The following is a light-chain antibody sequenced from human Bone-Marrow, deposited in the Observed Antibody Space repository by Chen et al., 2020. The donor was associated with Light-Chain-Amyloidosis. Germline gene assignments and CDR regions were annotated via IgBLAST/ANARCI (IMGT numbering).Light chain of an antibody. J-gene: IGLJ3*02. CDR1: SSDVGGYNF. Sequence: QSALTQPASVSGSPGQSITISCTGTSSDVGGYNFVSWHQQHPGKAPKLMIYDVSIRPSGFSNRFAGSKSGNTASLTISGLQAEDEADYYCSSYTSSSTLEFGGGTKLTVL. CDR3: SSYTSSSTLE. CDR2: DVS. V-gene: IGLV2-14*01.